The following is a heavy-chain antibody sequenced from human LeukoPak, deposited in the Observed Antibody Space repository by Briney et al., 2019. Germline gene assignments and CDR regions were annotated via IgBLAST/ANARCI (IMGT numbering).Heavy chain of an antibody. D-gene: IGHD5-24*01. CDR1: GDSVSSNNVA. CDR2: TYYRSKWYN. J-gene: IGHJ3*02. V-gene: IGHV6-1*01. Sequence: SQTLSLTCAISGDSVSSNNVAWNWIRQSPSQGLEWLVRTYYRSKWYNDYAVSVKSRITINPDTPKNQFSLQLNFVTPEDTAVHYCARDLQRAFDIWGQGTMVTVSS. CDR3: ARDLQRAFDI.